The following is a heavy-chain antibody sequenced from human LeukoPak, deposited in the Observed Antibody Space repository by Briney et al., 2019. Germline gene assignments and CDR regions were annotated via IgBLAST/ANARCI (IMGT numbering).Heavy chain of an antibody. V-gene: IGHV4-34*01. Sequence: SETLSLTCAVYGVSFSAYYWSWIRQPPGKGLEWIGEINHSGSTNYKPSLKSRVTISLDTSKNQFSLKPSSVTAADTAVYYCARGHLWLTNWGQGALVTVSS. J-gene: IGHJ4*02. D-gene: IGHD5-12*01. CDR3: ARGHLWLTN. CDR2: INHSGST. CDR1: GVSFSAYY.